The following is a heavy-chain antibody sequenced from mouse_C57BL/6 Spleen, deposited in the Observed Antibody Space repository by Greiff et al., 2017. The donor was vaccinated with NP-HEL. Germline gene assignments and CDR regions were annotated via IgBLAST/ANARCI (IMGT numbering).Heavy chain of an antibody. V-gene: IGHV5-17*01. J-gene: IGHJ1*03. CDR1: GFTFSDYG. CDR3: ARNDYYGSGYWYFGV. CDR2: ISSGSSTI. Sequence: EVQVVESGGGLVKPGGSLKLSCAASGFTFSDYGMHWVRQAPEKGLEWVAYISSGSSTIYYADTVKGRFPFSRDNAKNTLFLQMTSLRSEDAAMYYCARNDYYGSGYWYFGVWGTGATVTVSS. D-gene: IGHD1-1*01.